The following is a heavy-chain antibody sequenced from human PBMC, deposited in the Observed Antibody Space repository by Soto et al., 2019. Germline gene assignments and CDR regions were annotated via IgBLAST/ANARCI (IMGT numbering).Heavy chain of an antibody. CDR3: ARAGHYYDRSGYYHLWAVGY. Sequence: GGSLRLSCAASGFPFSSYGMPWVRQAPGKGLEWVAVISYDGSNKYYADSVKGRFTISRDNSKNTLYLQMNSLRAEDTAVYYCARAGHYYDRSGYYHLWAVGYWGQGTLVTSPQ. V-gene: IGHV3-30*03. CDR2: ISYDGSNK. CDR1: GFPFSSYG. D-gene: IGHD3-22*01. J-gene: IGHJ4*02.